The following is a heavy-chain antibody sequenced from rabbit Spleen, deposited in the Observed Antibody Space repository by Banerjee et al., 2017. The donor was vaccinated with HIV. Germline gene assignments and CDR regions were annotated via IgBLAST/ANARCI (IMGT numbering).Heavy chain of an antibody. CDR1: GFDFSRGYD. CDR3: ARDPYSYDDYGDYPFNL. V-gene: IGHV1S43*01. D-gene: IGHD2-1*01. CDR2: IDPIFGTT. J-gene: IGHJ4*01. Sequence: QQQLVESGGGLVKPGASLTLTCKASGFDFSRGYDMCWVRQAPGKGLEWIGYIDPIFGTTNYASWVNGRFTISSHNAQNTLYLQLNSLTAADTATYFCARDPYSYDDYGDYPFNLWGQGTLVTVS.